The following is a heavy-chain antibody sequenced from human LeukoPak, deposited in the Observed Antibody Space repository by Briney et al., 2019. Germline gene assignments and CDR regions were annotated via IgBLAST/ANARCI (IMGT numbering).Heavy chain of an antibody. J-gene: IGHJ4*02. CDR2: MYYSGST. CDR1: GGSISSYY. CDR3: AKGELYFDY. D-gene: IGHD1-7*01. Sequence: PSETLSLTCTVSGGSISSYYWSWIRQPPGEGLEWIGYMYYSGSTNYNPSFKGRVTISLDTSKNQVSLKLTSVAAADTAVYYCAKGELYFDYWGQGTLVTVSS. V-gene: IGHV4-59*01.